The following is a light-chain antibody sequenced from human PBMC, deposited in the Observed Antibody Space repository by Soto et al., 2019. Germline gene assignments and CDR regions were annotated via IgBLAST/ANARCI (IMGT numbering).Light chain of an antibody. V-gene: IGLV2-14*01. Sequence: QSALTHPASVSGSTGQSITISCTGTSSDVGGHNYVSWYQHHADKAPKLMIYEVSNRPSGVSNRFSGSKSGNTASLTIYVLQAEDEADYYCSSFSSSSTLYGFGTGTKVTAL. CDR3: SSFSSSSTLYG. J-gene: IGLJ1*01. CDR1: SSDVGGHNY. CDR2: EVS.